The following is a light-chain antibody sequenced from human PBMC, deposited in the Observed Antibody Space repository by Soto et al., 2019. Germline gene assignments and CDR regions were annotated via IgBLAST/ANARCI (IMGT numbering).Light chain of an antibody. Sequence: ETVLTQSPATLSLSPGERATLSCRASQTIRNNSLAWYRQTPGQAPRLLIYGASNRATGIADRFSGSGSGTDFTLIISRLEPEDFALYYCQQYGSSPWTFGQGTKLEIK. V-gene: IGKV3-20*01. J-gene: IGKJ1*01. CDR2: GAS. CDR3: QQYGSSPWT. CDR1: QTIRNNS.